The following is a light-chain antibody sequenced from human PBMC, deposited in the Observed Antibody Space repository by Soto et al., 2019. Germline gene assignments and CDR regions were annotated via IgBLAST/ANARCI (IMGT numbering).Light chain of an antibody. CDR2: AAS. J-gene: IGKJ1*01. CDR3: QQIDSYPRT. V-gene: IGKV1-9*01. Sequence: SQLTQSPSSLSASVGDRVTITCRAGQGISRSLAWYQQKPGKAPNLLISAASTLQTGVPSRFSGSGSGPDFALTISSLQPEDFATYYCQQIDSYPRTFGQGTKVEIK. CDR1: QGISRS.